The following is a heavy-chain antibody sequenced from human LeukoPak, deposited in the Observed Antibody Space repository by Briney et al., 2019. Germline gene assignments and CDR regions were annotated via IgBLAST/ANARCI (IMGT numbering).Heavy chain of an antibody. J-gene: IGHJ4*02. CDR1: GFTFSSYW. D-gene: IGHD6-13*01. CDR3: AREGWQHLVYSFDY. CDR2: IKRDGSEK. Sequence: GGSLRLSCAASGFTFSSYWMSWVRQAPGKGLEWVANIKRDGSEKYYVDSVKGRFTISRDNAKNSLYLQMNSLRAEDTAEYYCAREGWQHLVYSFDYWGQGTLVTVSS. V-gene: IGHV3-7*01.